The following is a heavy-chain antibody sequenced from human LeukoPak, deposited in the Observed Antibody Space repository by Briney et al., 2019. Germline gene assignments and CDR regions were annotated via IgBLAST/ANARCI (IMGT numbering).Heavy chain of an antibody. Sequence: ASVKVSCKASGGTFSSYAISWVRQAPGQGLEWMGWISAYNGNTNYAQKLQGRVTMTTDTSTSTAYMELRSLRSDDTAVYYCARGITMIPPDYWGQGTLVTVSS. CDR3: ARGITMIPPDY. V-gene: IGHV1-18*01. J-gene: IGHJ4*02. D-gene: IGHD3-22*01. CDR2: ISAYNGNT. CDR1: GGTFSSYA.